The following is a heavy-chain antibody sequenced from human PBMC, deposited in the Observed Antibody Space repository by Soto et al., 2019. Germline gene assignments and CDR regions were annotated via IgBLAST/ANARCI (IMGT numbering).Heavy chain of an antibody. Sequence: GGSLRLSCVASGFTFSGSALHWVRQASGKGLEWVGRIRTKADSYATAYAASVKGRFTVSRDDSKNTAYLEINSLKTEDTAVYYCNRAYCRRTSCYGFDYWGQGTLVTVYS. V-gene: IGHV3-73*01. CDR3: NRAYCRRTSCYGFDY. D-gene: IGHD2-2*01. CDR1: GFTFSGSA. J-gene: IGHJ4*02. CDR2: IRTKADSYAT.